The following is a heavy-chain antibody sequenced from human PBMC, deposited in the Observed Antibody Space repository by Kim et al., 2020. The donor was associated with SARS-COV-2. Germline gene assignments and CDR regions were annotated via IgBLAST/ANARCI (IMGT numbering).Heavy chain of an antibody. J-gene: IGHJ3*02. D-gene: IGHD3-10*01. CDR2: EM. V-gene: IGHV3-7*01. Sequence: EMECVASMRHRLTISRDNSKNSLSLQMSSLRDEDTAVYYCARGGLFYSFDIWGQGTLVSVSS. CDR3: ARGGLFYSFDI.